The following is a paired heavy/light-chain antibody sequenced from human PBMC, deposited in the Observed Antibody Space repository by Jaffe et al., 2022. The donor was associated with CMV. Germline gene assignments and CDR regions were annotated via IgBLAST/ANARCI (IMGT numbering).Light chain of an antibody. CDR3: QQSYSSQWT. V-gene: IGKV1-39*01. Sequence: DIQMTQSPSSLSASVGDSVTVTCRASRSVASYLNWYQQKPGKAPKLLIYASSSLQSGVPSRFSGSGSGTDFTLTINSLQPEDFATYYCQQSYSSQWTFGQGTKVEIK. CDR1: RSVASY. J-gene: IGKJ1*01. CDR2: ASS.
Heavy chain of an antibody. CDR1: GFNFNNNW. Sequence: EVQLVESGGGLFRPGESVRLSCAASGFNFNNNWMHWVRQAPGKGLVWVSRIKSDGSTANYADSVKGRFTISRDSAKNTLYLQMSSLRAEDTAVYFCAAGAMPGAIPTYGMDVWGQGTTVTVSS. J-gene: IGHJ6*02. CDR2: IKSDGSTA. V-gene: IGHV3-74*01. D-gene: IGHD2-2*01. CDR3: AAGAMPGAIPTYGMDV.